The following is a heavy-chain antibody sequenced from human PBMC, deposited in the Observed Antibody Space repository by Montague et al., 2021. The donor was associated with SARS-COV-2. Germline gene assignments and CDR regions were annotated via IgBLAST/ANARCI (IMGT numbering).Heavy chain of an antibody. CDR1: GDSVSGSDHY. D-gene: IGHD4-17*01. CDR3: ARRRLREDYFDF. J-gene: IGHJ4*02. Sequence: SETLSLTCTVSGDSVSGSDHYWGWIRQLPGKGLEWLGIAYYSGYTYYNPSVKGRVTISIDASKNQFSLKLNSLTATDTAIYHCARRRLREDYFDFWGQGTLLTVSS. CDR2: AYYSGYT. V-gene: IGHV4-39*01.